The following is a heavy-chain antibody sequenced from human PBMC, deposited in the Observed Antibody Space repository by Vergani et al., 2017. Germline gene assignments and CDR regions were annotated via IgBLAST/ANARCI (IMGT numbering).Heavy chain of an antibody. Sequence: EVQLVESGGGLVQPGRSLRLSCAASGFTFDDYAMHWVRQAPGKGLEWVSGISWNSGSIGYADSVKGRFTISRDNAKNSLYLQMNSLRAEDTALYYCAKGSGGSCYSQFDYWGQGTLVTVSS. CDR1: GFTFDDYA. CDR2: ISWNSGSI. J-gene: IGHJ4*02. V-gene: IGHV3-9*01. CDR3: AKGSGGSCYSQFDY. D-gene: IGHD2-15*01.